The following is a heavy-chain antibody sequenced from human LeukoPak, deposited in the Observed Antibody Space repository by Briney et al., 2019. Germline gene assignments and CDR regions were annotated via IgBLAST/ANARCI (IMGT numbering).Heavy chain of an antibody. D-gene: IGHD2-2*01. V-gene: IGHV3-7*01. J-gene: IGHJ6*02. CDR2: IKQDGSEK. CDR3: ARDQHTRYCSSTSCYFDYYYGMDV. CDR1: GFTFSSYW. Sequence: GGSLRLSCAASGFTFSSYWMSWVRQAPGKGLEWVANIKQDGSEKYYVDSVKGRFTISRDNAKNSLYLLMNSLRAEDTAVYYCARDQHTRYCSSTSCYFDYYYGMDVWGQGTTVTVSS.